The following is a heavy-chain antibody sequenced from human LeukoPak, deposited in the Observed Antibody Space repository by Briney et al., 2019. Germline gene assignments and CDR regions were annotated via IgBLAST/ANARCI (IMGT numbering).Heavy chain of an antibody. Sequence: PGGSLRLSCAASGFTFSSYSMNWVRQAPGKGLEWVSYICSSSSTIYYADSVKGRFTISRDNAKNSLHLQINSLRDEDTAVYYCARDEAGATDYYYYMDVWGKGTTVTVSS. D-gene: IGHD1-26*01. CDR1: GFTFSSYS. V-gene: IGHV3-48*02. J-gene: IGHJ6*03. CDR2: ICSSSSTI. CDR3: ARDEAGATDYYYYMDV.